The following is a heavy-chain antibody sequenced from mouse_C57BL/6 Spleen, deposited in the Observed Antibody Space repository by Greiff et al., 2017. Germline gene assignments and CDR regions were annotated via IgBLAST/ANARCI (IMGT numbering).Heavy chain of an antibody. J-gene: IGHJ2*01. D-gene: IGHD3-2*02. CDR1: GYTFTSYW. V-gene: IGHV1-69*01. Sequence: QVQLQQPGAELVMPGASVKLSCKASGYTFTSYWMHWVKQRPGQGLEWIGDIDPSDSYTNYNQKFKGKSTLTVDKSSSTAYMQLSSRTSEDSAVYCCARRTAQASYFDYWGQGTTLTVSS. CDR2: IDPSDSYT. CDR3: ARRTAQASYFDY.